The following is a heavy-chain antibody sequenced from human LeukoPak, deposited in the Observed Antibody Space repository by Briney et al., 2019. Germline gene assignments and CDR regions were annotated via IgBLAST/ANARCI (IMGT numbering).Heavy chain of an antibody. J-gene: IGHJ4*02. V-gene: IGHV3-53*01. CDR2: IYSGGST. CDR1: GFTVSSNY. CDR3: AREGSYYDSSGYPFDY. D-gene: IGHD3-22*01. Sequence: TGGSLRLSCAASGFTVSSNYMSWVRQAPGKGLEWVSVIYSGGSTYYADPVKGRFTISRDNSKNTLYLQMNSLRAGDTAVYYCAREGSYYDSSGYPFDYWGQGTLVTVSS.